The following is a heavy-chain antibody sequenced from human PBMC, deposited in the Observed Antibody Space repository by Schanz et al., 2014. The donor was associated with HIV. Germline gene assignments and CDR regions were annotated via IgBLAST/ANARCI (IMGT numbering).Heavy chain of an antibody. J-gene: IGHJ4*02. CDR3: TTDSEPYVY. CDR1: GITFSSYA. V-gene: IGHV3-15*01. CDR2: IKSKTDGGTT. Sequence: EVQLLESGGGLVQPGGSLRLSCAASGITFSSYAMSWVRQAPGKGLECVGRIKSKTDGGTTDYAAPVKGRFNISRDESKNTVYVQMNSLKAEDTALYYCTTDSEPYVYWGQGTLVTVSS. D-gene: IGHD3-16*01.